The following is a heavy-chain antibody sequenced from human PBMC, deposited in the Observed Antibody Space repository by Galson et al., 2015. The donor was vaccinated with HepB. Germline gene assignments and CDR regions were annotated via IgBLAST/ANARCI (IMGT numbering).Heavy chain of an antibody. Sequence: SLRLSCAASGFTFSTFWMTWVRQAPGKGLEWVANIKQDGSEKYYVDSVKGRFTISRDNAKNSLYLQMNSLRAEDTAVYYCVGHLDGYAYYYGLDVWGQGTTVTVSS. CDR3: VGHLDGYAYYYGLDV. CDR2: IKQDGSEK. CDR1: GFTFSTFW. D-gene: IGHD3-16*01. J-gene: IGHJ6*02. V-gene: IGHV3-7*01.